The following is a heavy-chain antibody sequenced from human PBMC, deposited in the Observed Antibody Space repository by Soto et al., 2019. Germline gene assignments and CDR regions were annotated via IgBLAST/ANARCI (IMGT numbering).Heavy chain of an antibody. CDR1: GGSFSAYY. CDR2: IIHSEST. V-gene: IGHV4-34*12. D-gene: IGHD1-26*01. Sequence: SETLSLTCAVYGGSFSAYYWSWVRQPPGKGLEWIGEIIHSESTKYNPSLKSRVTISVDTSKNQFSLKLSSVTAEDTAVYYCASYASGPWELQDYYYYYGMDVWGQGTTVTVSS. J-gene: IGHJ6*02. CDR3: ASYASGPWELQDYYYYYGMDV.